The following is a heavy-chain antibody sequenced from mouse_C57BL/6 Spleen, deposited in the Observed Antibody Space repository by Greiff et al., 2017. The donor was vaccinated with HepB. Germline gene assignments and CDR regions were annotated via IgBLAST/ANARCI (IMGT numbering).Heavy chain of an antibody. D-gene: IGHD2-4*01. CDR2: ISDGGSYT. J-gene: IGHJ1*03. Sequence: VQLKESGGGLVKPGGSLKLSCAASGFTFSSYAMSWVRQTPEKRLEWVATISDGGSYTYYPDNVKGRFTISRDNAKNNLYLQMSHLKSEDTAMYYWARDGRELRLGYFDVWGTGTTVTVSS. CDR1: GFTFSSYA. V-gene: IGHV5-4*01. CDR3: ARDGRELRLGYFDV.